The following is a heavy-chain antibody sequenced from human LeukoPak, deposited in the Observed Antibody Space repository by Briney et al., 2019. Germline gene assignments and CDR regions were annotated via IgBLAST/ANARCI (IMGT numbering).Heavy chain of an antibody. CDR2: IYYSGST. Sequence: SETLSLTCTVSGGSISSSSYYWGWIRQPPGKGLEWIGTIYYSGSTYYNPSLKSRVTISVDTSKNQFSLNLRSVTAADTALYYCARIYSSGSFNWFDPWGQGTLVTVSS. CDR1: GGSISSSSYY. J-gene: IGHJ5*02. D-gene: IGHD6-19*01. V-gene: IGHV4-39*07. CDR3: ARIYSSGSFNWFDP.